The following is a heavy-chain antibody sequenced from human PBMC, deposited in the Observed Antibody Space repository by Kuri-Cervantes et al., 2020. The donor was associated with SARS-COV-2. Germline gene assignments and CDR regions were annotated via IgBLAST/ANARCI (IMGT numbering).Heavy chain of an antibody. CDR1: GGSISSSVYY. Sequence: SETLSLTCTVSGGSISSSVYYWGWIRQPPGKGLEWIRSIYYSGTTYYNPSLKSRVTISVDTPKNQFSLNLSSVTAADTAVYYCARPIVAAGFDYWGQGTLVTVSS. CDR2: IYYSGTT. D-gene: IGHD6-13*01. CDR3: ARPIVAAGFDY. J-gene: IGHJ4*02. V-gene: IGHV4-39*01.